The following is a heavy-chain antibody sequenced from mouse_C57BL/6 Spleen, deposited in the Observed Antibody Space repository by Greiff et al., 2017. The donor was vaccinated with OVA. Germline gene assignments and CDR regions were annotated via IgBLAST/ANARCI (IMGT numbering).Heavy chain of an antibody. CDR2: IYPGDGDT. J-gene: IGHJ1*03. V-gene: IGHV1-80*01. Sequence: QVHVKQSGAELVKPGASVKISCKASGYAFSSYWMNWVKQRPGKGLEWIGQIYPGDGDTNYNGKFKGKATLTADKSSSTAYMQLSSLTSEDSAVYFCARSLTGRYFDVWGTGTTVTVSS. CDR1: GYAFSSYW. D-gene: IGHD4-1*01. CDR3: ARSLTGRYFDV.